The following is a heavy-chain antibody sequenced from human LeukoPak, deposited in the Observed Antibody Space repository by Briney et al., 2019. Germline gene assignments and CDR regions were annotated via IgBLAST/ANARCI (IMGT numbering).Heavy chain of an antibody. CDR3: ARDQSVWSGCCRAFDI. CDR1: GYTFTSYG. D-gene: IGHD3-3*01. Sequence: GASVKVSCKASGYTFTSYGISRVRQAPGQGLEWMGWISAYNGNTNYAQKLQGRVTMTTDTSTSTAYMELRSLRSDDTAVYYCARDQSVWSGCCRAFDIWGQGTMVTVSS. J-gene: IGHJ3*02. CDR2: ISAYNGNT. V-gene: IGHV1-18*01.